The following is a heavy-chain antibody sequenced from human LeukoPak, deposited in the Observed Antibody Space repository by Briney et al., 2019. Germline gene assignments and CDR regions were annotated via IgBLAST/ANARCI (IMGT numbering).Heavy chain of an antibody. CDR3: ARDLAMAAAGISRDY. CDR2: INSDGSST. V-gene: IGHV3-74*01. CDR1: GFTFSSYW. Sequence: PGGSLRLSCAASGFTFSSYWMHWVRQAPGKGLVWVSRINSDGSSTSYADSVKGRFTISRDNAKNTLYLQMNSLRAEDTAVYYCARDLAMAAAGISRDYWGQGTLVTVPS. D-gene: IGHD6-13*01. J-gene: IGHJ4*02.